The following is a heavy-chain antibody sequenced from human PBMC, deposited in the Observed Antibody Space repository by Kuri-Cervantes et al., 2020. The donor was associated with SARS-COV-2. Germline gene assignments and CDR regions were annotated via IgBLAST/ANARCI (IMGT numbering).Heavy chain of an antibody. J-gene: IGHJ4*02. CDR1: GYTFTSYG. D-gene: IGHD1-1*01. V-gene: IGHV1-18*01. Sequence: ASVKVSCKASGYTFTSYGISWVRQAPGQGLEWMGWISAYNGNTNYAQKLQDRVTMTTDTSTSTAYMELRSLRSDDTAVYYCARGRFNWNDGSYYFDYWGQGTLVTVSS. CDR3: ARGRFNWNDGSYYFDY. CDR2: ISAYNGNT.